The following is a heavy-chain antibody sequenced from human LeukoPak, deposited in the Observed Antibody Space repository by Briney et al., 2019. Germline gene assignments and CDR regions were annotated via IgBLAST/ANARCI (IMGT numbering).Heavy chain of an antibody. Sequence: GGSLRLSCAASGFTFSDYYMSWIRQAPGKGLEWVSYISSSGSTIYYADSVKGRFTISRDNAKNSLYLQMDSLGVDDTAVYYCARDPAYSSFDYWGQGALVIVSS. V-gene: IGHV3-11*04. D-gene: IGHD6-13*01. CDR2: ISSSGSTI. CDR3: ARDPAYSSFDY. J-gene: IGHJ4*02. CDR1: GFTFSDYY.